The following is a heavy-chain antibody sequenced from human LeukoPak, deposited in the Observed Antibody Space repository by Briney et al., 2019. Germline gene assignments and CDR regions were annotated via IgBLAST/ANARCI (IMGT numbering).Heavy chain of an antibody. D-gene: IGHD5-18*01. V-gene: IGHV3-21*01. CDR3: ARGSDTAMVLFSCFDY. Sequence: GGSLRLSCAASGFTFSTYTMNWVRQAPGKGLEWVSSISSSSSYIYYADSVKGRFTISRDNARKSLYLQMNTLRAEDTAVYHCARGSDTAMVLFSCFDYWGQGTLVTVSS. J-gene: IGHJ4*02. CDR2: ISSSSSYI. CDR1: GFTFSTYT.